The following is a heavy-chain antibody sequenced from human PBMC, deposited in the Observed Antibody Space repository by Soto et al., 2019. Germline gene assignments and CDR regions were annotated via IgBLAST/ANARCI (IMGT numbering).Heavy chain of an antibody. CDR3: ARERGYSYGLGYFDY. CDR1: GFTFSSYW. Sequence: SCAASGFTFSSYWMSWVRQAPGKGLEWVANIKQDGSEKYYVDSVKGRFTISRDNAKNSLYLQMNSLRAEDTAVYYCARERGYSYGLGYFDYWGQGTLVTVSS. D-gene: IGHD5-18*01. J-gene: IGHJ4*02. CDR2: IKQDGSEK. V-gene: IGHV3-7*03.